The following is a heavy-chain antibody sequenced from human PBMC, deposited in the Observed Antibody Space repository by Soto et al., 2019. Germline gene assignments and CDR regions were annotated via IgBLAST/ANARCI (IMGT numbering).Heavy chain of an antibody. CDR3: ARANWNDAGNWFDP. D-gene: IGHD1-20*01. V-gene: IGHV1-69*02. CDR1: GGTFSSYT. J-gene: IGHJ5*02. Sequence: QVQLVQSGAEVKKPGSSVKVSCKASGGTFSSYTISWVRHAPGQGLQWMGRIIPILGIANYAQKFQGRVTITADKSTSTAYMELSGLRSEDTAVYYCARANWNDAGNWFDPWGQGTLVTVSS. CDR2: IIPILGIA.